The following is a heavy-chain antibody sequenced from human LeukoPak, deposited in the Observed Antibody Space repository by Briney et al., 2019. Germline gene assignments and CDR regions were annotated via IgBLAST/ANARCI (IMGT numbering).Heavy chain of an antibody. Sequence: SETLSLTCAVYGGSFSGYYWSWIRQPPGKGLEWIGEINHSGSTNYNPSLKSRVTISIDTSKNQFSLKLSSVTAADTAVYYCARRSGYSYFQHWGQGTLVTVSS. V-gene: IGHV4-34*01. J-gene: IGHJ1*01. CDR3: ARRSGYSYFQH. D-gene: IGHD3-3*01. CDR1: GGSFSGYY. CDR2: INHSGST.